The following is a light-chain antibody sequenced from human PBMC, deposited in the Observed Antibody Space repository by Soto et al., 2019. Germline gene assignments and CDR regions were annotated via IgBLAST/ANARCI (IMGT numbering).Light chain of an antibody. V-gene: IGKV1-5*03. CDR2: KTS. CDR3: QQYKSFSLT. CDR1: QSIDTR. J-gene: IGKJ4*01. Sequence: DVQMTQSPSTLYASVEDRVTITCRASQSIDTRLAWYQQKPGKAPKVLIYKTSNLESGVPSRFRGSGSGTECSLTISSLQPDDFAHYYCQQYKSFSLTFGGGTRVEVK.